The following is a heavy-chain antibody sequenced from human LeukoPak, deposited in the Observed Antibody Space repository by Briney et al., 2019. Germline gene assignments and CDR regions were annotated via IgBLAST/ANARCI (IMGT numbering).Heavy chain of an antibody. J-gene: IGHJ4*02. Sequence: GGSLRLSCAASGFTFSSYNMNWVRQAPGKGLEWVSSISSSGTYIYYADSVKGRFTISRDNAKNSLYLQMNSLRAEDTAVYYCARDRCSGGICYSFDQWGQGTLVTVSP. CDR1: GFTFSSYN. V-gene: IGHV3-21*01. CDR3: ARDRCSGGICYSFDQ. D-gene: IGHD2-15*01. CDR2: ISSSGTYI.